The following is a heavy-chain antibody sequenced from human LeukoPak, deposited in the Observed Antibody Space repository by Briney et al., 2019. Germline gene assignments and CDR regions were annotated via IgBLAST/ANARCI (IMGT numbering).Heavy chain of an antibody. CDR3: ARGYSSSWYQDGMDV. V-gene: IGHV1-3*01. CDR2: INAGNGNT. Sequence: ASVKVSCKASGYTFTSYAMHWVRQAPGQRLEWMGWINAGNGNTKYSQKFQGRVTMTRNASISTAYMELSSLRSEDTAVYYCARGYSSSWYQDGMDVWGQGTTVTVSS. CDR1: GYTFTSYA. J-gene: IGHJ6*02. D-gene: IGHD6-13*01.